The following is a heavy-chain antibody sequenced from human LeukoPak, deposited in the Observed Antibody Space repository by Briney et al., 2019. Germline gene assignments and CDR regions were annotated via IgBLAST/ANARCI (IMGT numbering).Heavy chain of an antibody. CDR1: GFTFSSYG. CDR2: ISYDGSNK. V-gene: IGHV3-30*18. Sequence: HPGGSLRLSCAASGFTFSSYGMHWVRQAPGKGLEWVAVISYDGSNKYYADSVKGRFTISRDNSKNTLYLQMNSLRAEDTAVYYCAKDTDSSGFDYWGQGTLVTVSS. J-gene: IGHJ4*02. D-gene: IGHD3-22*01. CDR3: AKDTDSSGFDY.